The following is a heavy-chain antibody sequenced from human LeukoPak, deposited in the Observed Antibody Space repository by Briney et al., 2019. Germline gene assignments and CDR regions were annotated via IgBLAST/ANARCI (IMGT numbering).Heavy chain of an antibody. J-gene: IGHJ4*02. D-gene: IGHD6-13*01. CDR2: IRQDGDTK. V-gene: IGHV3-7*03. CDR3: ARSLPYGTTWYGRSDF. CDR1: GFPFNAYW. Sequence: GGSLRLSCAASGFPFNAYWMTWVRQAPGKGLEWVANIRQDGDTKYYVDSVKGRFTISRDNAMNSLYLQMNSLRAEDTTIYYCARSLPYGTTWYGRSDFWGQGTLVTVSS.